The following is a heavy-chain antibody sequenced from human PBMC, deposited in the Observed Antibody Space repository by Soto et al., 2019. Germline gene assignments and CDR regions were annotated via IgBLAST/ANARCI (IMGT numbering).Heavy chain of an antibody. D-gene: IGHD2-2*01. CDR2: INHSGST. J-gene: IGHJ6*03. Sequence: SETLSLTCAVYGGSFSGYYWSWIRQPPGKGLKWIGEINHSGSTNYNPSLKSRVTISVDTSKNQFSLKLSSVTAADTAVYYCARGGRRNIVVVPAARNYYMDVWGKGTTVTVSS. CDR3: ARGGRRNIVVVPAARNYYMDV. CDR1: GGSFSGYY. V-gene: IGHV4-34*01.